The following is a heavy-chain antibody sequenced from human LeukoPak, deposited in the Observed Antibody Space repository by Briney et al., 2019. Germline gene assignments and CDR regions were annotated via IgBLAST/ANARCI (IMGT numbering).Heavy chain of an antibody. CDR3: ARAWDFVVGAFDI. CDR2: IYSGGDT. CDR1: GFTVRLNC. D-gene: IGHD2-15*01. V-gene: IGHV3-53*01. J-gene: IGHJ3*02. Sequence: PGGSLRLSCAASGFTVRLNCMTWVRQAPGKGLEWVSIIYSGGDTYYADSVRGRFTVSRDDSKNILYLEMNSLRGDDTGIYHCARAWDFVVGAFDIWGQGTMVTVSS.